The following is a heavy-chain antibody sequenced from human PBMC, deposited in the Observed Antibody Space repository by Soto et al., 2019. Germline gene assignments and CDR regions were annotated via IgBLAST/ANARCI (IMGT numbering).Heavy chain of an antibody. Sequence: QVHLVESGGGVVQPGGSLRLSCAASGFIFSGYAMHWVRQAPGKGLEWVAVISYDGNNQYYADSVKGRFTVSRDNSNNILYVEMNNLRDEDTAMYYCAKETNAYEINFWGQGTLVTVSP. V-gene: IGHV3-30-3*01. J-gene: IGHJ4*02. D-gene: IGHD3-9*01. CDR1: GFIFSGYA. CDR2: ISYDGNNQ. CDR3: AKETNAYEINF.